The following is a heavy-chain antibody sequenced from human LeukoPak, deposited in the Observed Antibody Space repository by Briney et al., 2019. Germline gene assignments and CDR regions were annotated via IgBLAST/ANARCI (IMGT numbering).Heavy chain of an antibody. J-gene: IGHJ4*02. D-gene: IGHD5-18*01. CDR1: GFTFSSYA. CDR2: ISDIGDST. V-gene: IGHV3-23*01. Sequence: TGGSLRLSCAASGFTFSSYAMSCVRQAPGKGLEWVSSISDIGDSTFHADSVKGRFTISRDNSKNTLYLQMNSLRAEDTAVYFCAKVLYSYGPFDYWGQGTLVTVSS. CDR3: AKVLYSYGPFDY.